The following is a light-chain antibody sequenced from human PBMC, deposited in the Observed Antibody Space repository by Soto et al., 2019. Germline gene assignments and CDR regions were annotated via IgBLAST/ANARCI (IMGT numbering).Light chain of an antibody. CDR1: SSDVGGYNY. CDR3: ATWDDSRNGYV. Sequence: QSVLTQPASVSGSPGQSITISCTGTSSDVGGYNYVSWYQQHPGKAPKLMIYEVSNRPSGVPVRFSGSKSGTSASLAISGLQSEDEGDYYCATWDDSRNGYVFGPGTKLTVL. CDR2: EVS. V-gene: IGLV2-14*01. J-gene: IGLJ1*01.